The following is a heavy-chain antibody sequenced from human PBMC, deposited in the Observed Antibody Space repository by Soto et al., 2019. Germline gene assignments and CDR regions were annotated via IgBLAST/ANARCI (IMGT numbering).Heavy chain of an antibody. D-gene: IGHD2-15*01. CDR1: GGTFSSYA. Sequence: SVKVSCNASGGTFSSYAISWVRQAPGQGLEWMGGIIPIFGTANYAQKFQGRVTITADESTSTAYMELSSLRSEDTAVYYCALELGYCSGGSCGLDAFDIWGQGTMVTVSS. CDR3: ALELGYCSGGSCGLDAFDI. CDR2: IIPIFGTA. J-gene: IGHJ3*02. V-gene: IGHV1-69*13.